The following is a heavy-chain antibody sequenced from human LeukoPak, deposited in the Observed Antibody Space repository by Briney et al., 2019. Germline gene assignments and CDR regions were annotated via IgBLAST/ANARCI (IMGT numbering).Heavy chain of an antibody. Sequence: GGSLRLSCAASGFTFDDYAMHWVRQTPGKGLEWVSSISWHSGGIDYADSVKGRFTISRDNAKNSLYLEMNSLRIEDTAVYYCAKDISVVVTAIDYWGQGTLVTVSS. CDR2: ISWHSGGI. J-gene: IGHJ4*02. D-gene: IGHD2-21*02. V-gene: IGHV3-9*01. CDR1: GFTFDDYA. CDR3: AKDISVVVTAIDY.